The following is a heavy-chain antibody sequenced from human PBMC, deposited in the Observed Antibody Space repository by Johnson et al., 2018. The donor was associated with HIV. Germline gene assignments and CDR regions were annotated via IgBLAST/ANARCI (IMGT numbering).Heavy chain of an antibody. J-gene: IGHJ3*02. D-gene: IGHD2-15*01. V-gene: IGHV3-30-3*01. CDR2: ISYDGSNK. CDR1: AFNFSRYA. Sequence: QVQLVESGGGVVQPGRSLRLSCAASAFNFSRYAMHWVRQAPGKGLEWVAVISYDGSNKYYADSVKGRFTISRDNSKSTLYLQMNSLTTEDTAVYYCAKAGEVVDDEWTFFDIWGQGTMVTVSS. CDR3: AKAGEVVDDEWTFFDI.